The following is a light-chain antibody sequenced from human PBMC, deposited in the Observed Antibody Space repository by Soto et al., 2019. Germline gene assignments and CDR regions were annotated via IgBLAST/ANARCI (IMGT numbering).Light chain of an antibody. CDR2: LGS. J-gene: IGKJ5*01. V-gene: IGKV2-28*01. CDR1: QSLMYSNGYNY. CDR3: MQGLQDLT. Sequence: IVMTQSPLSLPVTPGEPTSISCRSSQSLMYSNGYNYLDWYLQRPGQSPQLLIYLGSNRAPGVPDRFSGSGSGTDITPKISRVEAEDVGVYYCMQGLQDLTFGQGTRLEIQ.